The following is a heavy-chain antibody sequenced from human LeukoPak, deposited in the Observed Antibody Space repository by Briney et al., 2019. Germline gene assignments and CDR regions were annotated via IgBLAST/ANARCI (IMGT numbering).Heavy chain of an antibody. V-gene: IGHV3-30-3*01. CDR1: GFTFSSYA. CDR3: ARVYSRYFDY. J-gene: IGHJ4*02. D-gene: IGHD4-11*01. Sequence: PGRSLRLSCAASGFTFSSYAMHWVRQAPGKGLEWAAVISSDGNHKYYADSVKGRITISRDNSKSTLYLQMNSLRAEDTAVYYCARVYSRYFDYWGQGTLVTVSS. CDR2: ISSDGNHK.